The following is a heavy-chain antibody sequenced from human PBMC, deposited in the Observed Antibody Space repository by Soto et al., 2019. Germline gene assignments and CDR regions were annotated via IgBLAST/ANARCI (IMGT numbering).Heavy chain of an antibody. V-gene: IGHV3-21*01. Sequence: GGSLRLSCAASGFTFSSYSMNWVRQAPGKGLEWVSSISSSSYIYYADSVKGRFTISRDNAKNSLYLQMNSLRAEETAVYYCARDLGYCSGGSCYSDSFDIWGQGTMVTVSS. J-gene: IGHJ3*02. CDR1: GFTFSSYS. D-gene: IGHD2-15*01. CDR3: ARDLGYCSGGSCYSDSFDI. CDR2: ISSSSYI.